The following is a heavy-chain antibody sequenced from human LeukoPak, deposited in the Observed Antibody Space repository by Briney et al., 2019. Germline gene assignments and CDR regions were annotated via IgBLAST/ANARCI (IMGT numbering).Heavy chain of an antibody. CDR1: GFTVSSNY. V-gene: IGHV3-53*01. CDR3: ATASRGWYDY. D-gene: IGHD6-19*01. J-gene: IGHJ4*02. Sequence: PGGSLRLSCAASGFTVSSNYMSWVRQAPGKGLEWVSVIYSGGSTCYADSVKGRFTISRDNSKNTLSLQVNSLRAEDTAVYYCATASRGWYDYWGQGTLLTVSS. CDR2: IYSGGST.